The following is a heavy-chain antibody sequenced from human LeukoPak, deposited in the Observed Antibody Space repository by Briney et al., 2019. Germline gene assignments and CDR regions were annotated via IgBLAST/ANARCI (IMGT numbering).Heavy chain of an antibody. CDR1: GFTFSSYS. V-gene: IGHV3-21*01. Sequence: GVSLRLSCAASGFTFSSYSMNWVRQAPGKGLEWVSSISSSSSYIYYADSVKGRFTISRDNAKNSLYLQMNSLRAEDTAVYYCARDRARLRYFDWGFDYWGQGTLVTVSS. J-gene: IGHJ4*02. CDR2: ISSSSSYI. CDR3: ARDRARLRYFDWGFDY. D-gene: IGHD3-9*01.